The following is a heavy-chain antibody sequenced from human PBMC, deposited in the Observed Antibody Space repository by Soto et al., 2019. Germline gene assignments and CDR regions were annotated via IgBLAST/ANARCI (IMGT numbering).Heavy chain of an antibody. J-gene: IGHJ3*02. CDR3: AGDRRRGPGAFDI. D-gene: IGHD3-16*01. CDR1: GGSISSGGYY. V-gene: IGHV4-31*03. Sequence: SETLSLTCTVSGGSISSGGYYWSWIRQHQGKGLEWIGYIYYSGSTYYNRSLKSRVTISVDTSKNQFSLKLSSVTAADTAVYYCAGDRRRGPGAFDIWGQGTMVTVS. CDR2: IYYSGST.